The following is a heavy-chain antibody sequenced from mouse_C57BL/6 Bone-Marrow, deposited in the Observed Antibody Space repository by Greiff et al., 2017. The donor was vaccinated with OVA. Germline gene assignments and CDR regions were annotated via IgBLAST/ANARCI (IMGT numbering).Heavy chain of an antibody. CDR2: ISDGGGYT. J-gene: IGHJ3*01. V-gene: IGHV5-4*01. Sequence: EVKLQESGGGLVKPGGSLKLSCAASGFTFSSYAMPWVRQTPEQRLAWVATISDGGGYTYYPDNVKGRFTISRDNAKNNLYLQMSHLKSEDTAMYYCARDNYGSSTGFAYWGQGTLVTVSA. D-gene: IGHD1-1*01. CDR3: ARDNYGSSTGFAY. CDR1: GFTFSSYA.